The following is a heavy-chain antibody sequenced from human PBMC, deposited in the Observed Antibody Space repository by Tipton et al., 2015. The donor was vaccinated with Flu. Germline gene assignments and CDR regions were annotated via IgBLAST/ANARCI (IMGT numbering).Heavy chain of an antibody. D-gene: IGHD1-26*01. CDR3: AREGRNSGGLDY. CDR2: VHYSGST. Sequence: LRLSCTVSGYSISSSYHWGWIRQPPGMGLEWIGSVHYSGSTYQNPSLESRVTISVDTSKNQFALKLSSVTAADTAVYFCAREGRNSGGLDYWGQGTLVTVSS. J-gene: IGHJ4*02. CDR1: GYSISSSYH. V-gene: IGHV4-38-2*02.